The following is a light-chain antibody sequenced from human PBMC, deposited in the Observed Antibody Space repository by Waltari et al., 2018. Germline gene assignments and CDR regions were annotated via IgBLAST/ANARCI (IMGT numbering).Light chain of an antibody. Sequence: SYELTQPPSVSVSPGQTARITCSGVALPKTYAYWYQEKSGQAPVVVVYEDNKRPSGIPGGFSGSSSGTGATVTISGAQVADEGDYYCHSTDSSANHGLFGGGTKLTVL. CDR3: HSTDSSANHGL. CDR1: ALPKTY. CDR2: EDN. J-gene: IGLJ3*02. V-gene: IGLV3-10*01.